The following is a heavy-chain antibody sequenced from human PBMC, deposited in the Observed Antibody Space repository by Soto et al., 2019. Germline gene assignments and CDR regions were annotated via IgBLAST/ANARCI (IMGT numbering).Heavy chain of an antibody. CDR2: IFYSGST. V-gene: IGHV4-59*08. J-gene: IGHJ6*02. CDR3: ARRLYYDSSGFEGGGMDV. D-gene: IGHD3-22*01. CDR1: GGSISSLY. Sequence: SETLSLTCTVSGGSISSLYWNWIRQPPGKGLEWIGSIFYSGSTTYNPSLKSRVTISVDTSKNHFSLKLSSVTAADTAVYYCARRLYYDSSGFEGGGMDVWGQGTTVTVSS.